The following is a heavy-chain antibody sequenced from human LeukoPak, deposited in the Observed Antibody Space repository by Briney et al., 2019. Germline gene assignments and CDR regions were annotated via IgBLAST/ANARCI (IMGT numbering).Heavy chain of an antibody. J-gene: IGHJ6*02. V-gene: IGHV1-2*02. CDR2: INSNSGGT. CDR1: GYTFTDYY. CDR3: ARANYDILTGYSLSYYYYGMDV. Sequence: ASVKVSCKASGYTFTDYYMHWVRQAPGQGLEWMGWINSNSGGTNYAQKVQGRVTMTRDTSISTAYMELSRLRSDDTAVYYCARANYDILTGYSLSYYYYGMDVWGQGTTVTVSS. D-gene: IGHD3-9*01.